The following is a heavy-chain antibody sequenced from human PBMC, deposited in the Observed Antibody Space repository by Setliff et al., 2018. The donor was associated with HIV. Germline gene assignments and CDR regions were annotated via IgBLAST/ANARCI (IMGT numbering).Heavy chain of an antibody. J-gene: IGHJ4*02. CDR1: GGTFSSYA. CDR3: ARDPRYTSVWFRNGGVDF. CDR2: ISAYNGNT. V-gene: IGHV1-18*01. D-gene: IGHD6-19*01. Sequence: GASVKVSCKASGGKASGGTFSSYAISWVRQAPGQGLEWMGLISAYNGNTNYAQKLQGRVTMTTETSTTTAYMELRGLRSDDTAVYYCARDPRYTSVWFRNGGVDFWGQGTLVTVSS.